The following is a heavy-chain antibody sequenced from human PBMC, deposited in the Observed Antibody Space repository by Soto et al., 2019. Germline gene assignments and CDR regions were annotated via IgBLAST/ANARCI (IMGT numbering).Heavy chain of an antibody. D-gene: IGHD1-26*01. CDR3: AKNGRDFDY. CDR2: IKQDGSDK. J-gene: IGHJ4*02. V-gene: IGHV3-7*01. Sequence: GGSLRLSCTASGFKFNVHWMSWVRQAPGKGLEWVANIKQDGSDKSYVDSVKGRFTISRDNTQNSLYLQMNSLRAEDTAVYYCAKNGRDFDYWGQGTLVTVSS. CDR1: GFKFNVHW.